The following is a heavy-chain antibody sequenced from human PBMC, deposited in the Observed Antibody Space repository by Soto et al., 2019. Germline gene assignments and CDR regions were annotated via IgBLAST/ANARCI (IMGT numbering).Heavy chain of an antibody. CDR1: GYTFTSYD. D-gene: IGHD6-19*01. J-gene: IGHJ6*02. CDR3: ARGEDSSGWYWGLNYYYYGMDV. CDR2: MNPNSGNT. V-gene: IGHV1-8*01. Sequence: ASVKVSCKASGYTFTSYDINWLRQSTGQGLEWMGWMNPNSGNTGYAQKFQGRVTMTRNTSISTAYMELSSLRSEDTAVYYCARGEDSSGWYWGLNYYYYGMDVWGQGTTVTVSS.